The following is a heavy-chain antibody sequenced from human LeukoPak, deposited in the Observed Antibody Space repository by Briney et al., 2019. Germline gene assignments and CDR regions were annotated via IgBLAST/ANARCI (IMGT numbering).Heavy chain of an antibody. V-gene: IGHV3-23*01. D-gene: IGHD6-19*01. Sequence: GGSLRLSCVASGFIFSSHGMSWVRQAPGKGLEWVSTVTSRSATHYTDSVKGRFITSRDCSKNTLFLQMNSLRAEDTALYYCTTTRPYGTTWAGAFEDWGQGTPVTVSS. CDR1: GFIFSSHG. CDR3: TTTRPYGTTWAGAFED. CDR2: VTSRSAT. J-gene: IGHJ4*02.